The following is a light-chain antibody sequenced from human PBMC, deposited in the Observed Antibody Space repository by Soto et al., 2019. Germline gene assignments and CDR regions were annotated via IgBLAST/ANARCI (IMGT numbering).Light chain of an antibody. CDR3: RSYTSSSTPLYV. J-gene: IGLJ1*01. CDR1: SSDVGGYNY. CDR2: EVS. V-gene: IGLV2-14*01. Sequence: QSALTQPASVSGSPGQSITISCTGTSSDVGGYNYVSWYQQHPGKAPKLMIYEVSNRPSGVSNRFSGSKSGNTASLTISGLQAEDEADYYCRSYTSSSTPLYVFGTGTKLTVL.